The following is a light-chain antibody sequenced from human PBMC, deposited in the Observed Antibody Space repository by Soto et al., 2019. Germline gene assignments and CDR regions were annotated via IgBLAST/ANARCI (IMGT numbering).Light chain of an antibody. CDR2: DSN. J-gene: IGLJ1*01. Sequence: QSVLTQPPSVSGAPGQRGTISCTGSSSNIGAGYDVHWYQQLPGTAPKLLIYDSNNRPSGVPDRFSGSKSGTSASLAITGLQSEDEADYYCQSYDSSLSGSTVFGTGTKLTVL. V-gene: IGLV1-40*01. CDR1: SSNIGAGYD. CDR3: QSYDSSLSGSTV.